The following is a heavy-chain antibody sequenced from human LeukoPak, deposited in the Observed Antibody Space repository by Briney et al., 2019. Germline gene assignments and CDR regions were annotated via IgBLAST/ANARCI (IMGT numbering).Heavy chain of an antibody. CDR3: ARGSQELPFDY. J-gene: IGHJ4*02. CDR1: GGSISSSRHY. D-gene: IGHD1-26*01. V-gene: IGHV4-39*07. CDR2: IYYSGST. Sequence: PSKTLSLTCTVSGGSISSSRHYWGWIRQPPGKGLEWIGNIYYSGSTYYNPSLKSRVTITVDTSKNQFSLKLSSVTAADTAVYYCARGSQELPFDYWGQGTLVTVSS.